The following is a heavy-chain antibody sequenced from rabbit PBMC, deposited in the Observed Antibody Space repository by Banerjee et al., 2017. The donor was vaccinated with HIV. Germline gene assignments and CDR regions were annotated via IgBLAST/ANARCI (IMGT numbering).Heavy chain of an antibody. J-gene: IGHJ4*01. CDR3: ARDLAGVIGWNFNL. V-gene: IGHV1S47*01. CDR2: IYAGDGST. CDR1: GIDFSSYA. Sequence: QEQLVESGGGLVTLGGSLKLSCMASGIDFSSYAISWVRQAPGKGLEWIGCIYAGDGSTDYASWVNGRFTISLDNAQNTVSLQMTSLTVADTATYFCARDLAGVIGWNFNLWGPGTLVTVS. D-gene: IGHD4-1*01.